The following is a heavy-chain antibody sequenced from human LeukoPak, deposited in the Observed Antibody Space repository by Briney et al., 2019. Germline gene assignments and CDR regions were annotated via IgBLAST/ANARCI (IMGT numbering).Heavy chain of an antibody. J-gene: IGHJ4*02. CDR2: IYTSGST. Sequence: SETQSLTCTVSGGSISSYYWSWIRQPPGKGLEWIGYIYTSGSTNYNPSLKSRVTISVDTSKNQFSLKLSSVTAADTAVYYCARLDDDFWTFDYWGQGTLSPSPQ. D-gene: IGHD3-3*01. V-gene: IGHV4-4*09. CDR3: ARLDDDFWTFDY. CDR1: GGSISSYY.